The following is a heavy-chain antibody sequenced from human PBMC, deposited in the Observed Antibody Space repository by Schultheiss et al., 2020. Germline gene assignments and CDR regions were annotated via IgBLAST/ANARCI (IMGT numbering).Heavy chain of an antibody. V-gene: IGHV4-61*08. CDR2: IYYSGST. D-gene: IGHD3-16*01. CDR1: GGSISSGGYY. J-gene: IGHJ4*02. Sequence: SETLSLTCTVSGGSISSGGYYWSWIRQHPGKGLEWIGYIYYSGSTNYNPSLKSRVTISVDTSKNQFSLKLSSVTAADTAVYYCARSYYDYVWGSSAPDYWGQGTLVSVSS. CDR3: ARSYYDYVWGSSAPDY.